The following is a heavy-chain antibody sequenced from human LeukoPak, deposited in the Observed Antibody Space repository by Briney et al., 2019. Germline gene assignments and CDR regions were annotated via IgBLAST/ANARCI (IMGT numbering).Heavy chain of an antibody. J-gene: IGHJ3*02. CDR1: GYTFTGYY. CDR2: INPNSGGT. V-gene: IGHV1-2*04. CDR3: ARGRRFGELLCAFDI. Sequence: GASVKVSCKASGYTFTGYYMHWVRQAPGQGLEWMGWINPNSGGTNYAQKFQGWVTMTRDTSISTAYMELSRLRSDDTAVYYCARGRRFGELLCAFDIWGQGTMVTVSS. D-gene: IGHD3-10*01.